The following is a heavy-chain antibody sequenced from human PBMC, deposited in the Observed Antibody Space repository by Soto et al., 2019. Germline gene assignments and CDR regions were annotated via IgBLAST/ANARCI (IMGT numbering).Heavy chain of an antibody. Sequence: EVQLVESGGGLVKPGGSLRLSCAASGFTFSSYSMNWVRQAPVKGLEWVSSISSSSSYIYYADSVKGRFTISRDNAKNPLYLQMNSLRAEDTAVYYCARGGDYGDYLYYYYGMDVWGQGTTVTVSS. J-gene: IGHJ6*02. V-gene: IGHV3-21*01. CDR2: ISSSSSYI. CDR1: GFTFSSYS. D-gene: IGHD4-17*01. CDR3: ARGGDYGDYLYYYYGMDV.